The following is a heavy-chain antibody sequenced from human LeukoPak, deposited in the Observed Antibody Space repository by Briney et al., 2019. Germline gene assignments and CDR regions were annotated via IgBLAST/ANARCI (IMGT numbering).Heavy chain of an antibody. V-gene: IGHV3-23*01. J-gene: IGHJ4*02. CDR2: ISGSGGST. CDR1: GFTFSSYA. Sequence: PGGSLRLSCAASGFTFSSYAMSWVRQAPGKGLEWVSAISGSGGSTYYADSVKGRFTISRDNSKNTLYLQMNSLRAEDTAVYYCAVDDYVWGSVNYWGQGTLVTVSS. CDR3: AVDDYVWGSVNY. D-gene: IGHD3-16*01.